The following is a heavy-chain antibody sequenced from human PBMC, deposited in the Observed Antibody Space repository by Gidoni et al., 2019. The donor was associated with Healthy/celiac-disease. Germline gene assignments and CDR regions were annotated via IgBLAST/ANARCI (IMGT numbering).Heavy chain of an antibody. CDR1: GGTFSSYA. D-gene: IGHD4-17*01. J-gene: IGHJ6*02. CDR2: IIPIFGTA. CDR3: ARDAMTTTLGGMDV. Sequence: QVQLVQSGAEVKKPGSSVTVSCTASGGTFSSYAISWVRQAPGQGLEWMGGIIPIFGTANYAQKFQGRVTITADESTSTAYMELSSLRSEDTAVYYCARDAMTTTLGGMDVWGQGTTVTVSS. V-gene: IGHV1-69*01.